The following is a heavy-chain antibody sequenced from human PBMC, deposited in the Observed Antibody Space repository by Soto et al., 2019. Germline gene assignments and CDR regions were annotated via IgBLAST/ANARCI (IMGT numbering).Heavy chain of an antibody. CDR2: IKSKTDGGTT. CDR3: TTYGDYHSWFEP. CDR1: GFTFSNAW. J-gene: IGHJ5*02. D-gene: IGHD4-17*01. V-gene: IGHV3-15*01. Sequence: PGGSLRLSCAASGFTFSNAWMSWVRQAPGKGLEWVGRIKSKTDGGTTDYAAPVKGRFTISRDDSKNTLYLQMNRLKTEDTAVYYCTTYGDYHSWFEPWGKGTLVTVSS.